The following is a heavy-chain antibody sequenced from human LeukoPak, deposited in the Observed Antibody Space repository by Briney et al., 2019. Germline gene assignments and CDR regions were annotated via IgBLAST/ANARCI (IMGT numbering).Heavy chain of an antibody. CDR3: ARRNPRGSIFGVVMQADAFDI. CDR2: VDSDGSDT. J-gene: IGHJ3*02. Sequence: GGSLRLSCAASGFSFTNYWMHWVRQAPGKGLVWVSRVDSDGSDTIYADSVRGRFTISRDNAKNTVFLQMNSLRVEDTAVYYCARRNPRGSIFGVVMQADAFDIWGQGTMVTVSS. CDR1: GFSFTNYW. D-gene: IGHD3-3*01. V-gene: IGHV3-74*01.